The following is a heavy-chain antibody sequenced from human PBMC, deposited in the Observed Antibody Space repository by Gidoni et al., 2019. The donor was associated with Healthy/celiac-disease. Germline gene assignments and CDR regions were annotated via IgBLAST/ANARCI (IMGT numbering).Heavy chain of an antibody. V-gene: IGHV1-2*06. Sequence: QVQLVQSGAEVKNPGASVKVSCTASGYTFTGYYMHWVRQAAGQGLEWMGRINPNSGGTNYAQKFQGRVTMTRDTSISTAYMELSRLRSDDTAVYYCARDLVNIAVDSYYYYGMDVWGQGTTVTVSS. D-gene: IGHD6-19*01. CDR1: GYTFTGYY. J-gene: IGHJ6*02. CDR3: ARDLVNIAVDSYYYYGMDV. CDR2: INPNSGGT.